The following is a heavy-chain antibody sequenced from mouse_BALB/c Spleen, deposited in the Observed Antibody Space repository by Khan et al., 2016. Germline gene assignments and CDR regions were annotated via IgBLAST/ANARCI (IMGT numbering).Heavy chain of an antibody. CDR2: IHYSGST. J-gene: IGHJ2*01. V-gene: IGHV3-1*02. CDR1: GYSITSGYS. Sequence: EVQLQEAGPDLVKPSQSLSLTCTVTGYSITSGYSWHWIRQFPGNKLEWMVYIHYSGSTNYNPSLKSRLSITRDTSKNQFFLQLNSVTTEEPATYYCARGGPDYWGQVTTLTVSS. CDR3: ARGGPDY.